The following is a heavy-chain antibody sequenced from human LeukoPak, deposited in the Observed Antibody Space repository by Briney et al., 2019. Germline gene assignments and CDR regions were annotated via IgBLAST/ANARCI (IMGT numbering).Heavy chain of an antibody. V-gene: IGHV4-59*01. D-gene: IGHD6-13*01. CDR1: GGSISSYY. CDR2: IYYSGST. Sequence: SETLSLTCTVSGGSISSYYWSWIRQPPGKGLEWIGYIYYSGSTNYNPSLKSRVTISVDTSKNQFSLKLSSVTAADTAVYYCASTSSSWYNYYHYYMDVWGKGTTVTVSS. J-gene: IGHJ6*03. CDR3: ASTSSSWYNYYHYYMDV.